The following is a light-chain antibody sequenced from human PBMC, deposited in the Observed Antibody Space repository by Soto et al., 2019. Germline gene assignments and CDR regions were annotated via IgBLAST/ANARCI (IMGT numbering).Light chain of an antibody. Sequence: DIQMTQSPSTLSASVGDRVTITCRASQSTNNWLAWYQQKPGKAPKILIYQASNLESVVPSRFRGSGSGTEFNLTISSLLPDDFAPYYYKQYNTYPWIFGQGTKVEIK. CDR2: QAS. CDR1: QSTNNW. V-gene: IGKV1-5*03. CDR3: KQYNTYPWI. J-gene: IGKJ1*01.